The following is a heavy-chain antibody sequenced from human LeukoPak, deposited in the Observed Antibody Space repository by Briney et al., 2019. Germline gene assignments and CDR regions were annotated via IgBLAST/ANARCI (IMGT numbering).Heavy chain of an antibody. Sequence: GGSLRLSCAASGFTFSSYWMHWVRQAPGKGLVWVSRINTDGSSTSYADSVKGRFTISRDNSKNTLYLQMNSLRAEDTAVYYCARDQVDSSGWPTYYFDYWGQGTLVTVSS. CDR2: INTDGSST. CDR1: GFTFSSYW. D-gene: IGHD6-19*01. J-gene: IGHJ4*02. CDR3: ARDQVDSSGWPTYYFDY. V-gene: IGHV3-74*01.